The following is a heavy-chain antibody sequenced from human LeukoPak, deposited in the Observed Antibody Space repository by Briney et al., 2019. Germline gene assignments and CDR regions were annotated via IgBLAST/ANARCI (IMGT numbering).Heavy chain of an antibody. CDR2: IYHSGST. D-gene: IGHD6-13*01. V-gene: IGHV4-38-2*01. CDR1: GCSISSGYY. CDR3: ARRRGSSSYNWFDP. J-gene: IGHJ5*02. Sequence: SETLSLTCAVSGCSISSGYYWGWIRQPPGKGLEWIGSIYHSGSTYYNPSLKSRVTISVDTSKNQFSLKLSSVTAADTAVYYCARRRGSSSYNWFDPWGQGTLVTVSS.